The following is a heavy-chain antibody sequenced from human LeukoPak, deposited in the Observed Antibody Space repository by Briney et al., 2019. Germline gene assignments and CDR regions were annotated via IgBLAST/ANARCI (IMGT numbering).Heavy chain of an antibody. J-gene: IGHJ5*02. V-gene: IGHV5-51*01. D-gene: IGHD5-12*01. Sequence: GESLKISCKGSGYSFTSHWIGSVRQMPGKCLEWMGIVYPGDSDTRYSPSFQGQVTISADKSISTPYLQWSSLKASDTAMYYCARQKVDIVATINWFDPWGQGTLVTVSS. CDR1: GYSFTSHW. CDR2: VYPGDSDT. CDR3: ARQKVDIVATINWFDP.